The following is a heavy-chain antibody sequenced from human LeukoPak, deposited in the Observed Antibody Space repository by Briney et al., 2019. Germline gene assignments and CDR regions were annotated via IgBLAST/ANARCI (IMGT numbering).Heavy chain of an antibody. CDR3: ARDMYQLLYYYYYMDV. CDR2: INPNSGGT. J-gene: IGHJ6*03. Sequence: ASVKVSCKASGYTFTGYYMHWVRQAPGQGLGWMGWINPNSGGTNYAQKFQGRVTMTRDTSISTAYMELSRLRSDDTAVYYCARDMYQLLYYYYYMDVWGKGTTVTVSS. V-gene: IGHV1-2*02. D-gene: IGHD2-2*01. CDR1: GYTFTGYY.